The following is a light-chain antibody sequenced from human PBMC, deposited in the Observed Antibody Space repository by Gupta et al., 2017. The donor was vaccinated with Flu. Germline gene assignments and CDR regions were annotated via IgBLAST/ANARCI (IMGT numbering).Light chain of an antibody. J-gene: IGKJ2*01. V-gene: IGKV3-15*01. CDR3: QQYNNWPRHI. Sequence: EIVMTQSPATLSVSPGERATLSCRASQSVSSNLAWYQQKPGQAPRLLIYGASTRATGIPARFSGSGYGTEFTLTISSRQSEDFAVYYCQQYNNWPRHIFGQGTKLEI. CDR2: GAS. CDR1: QSVSSN.